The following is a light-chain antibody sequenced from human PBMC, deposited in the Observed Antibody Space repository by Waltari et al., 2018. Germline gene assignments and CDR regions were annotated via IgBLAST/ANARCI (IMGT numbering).Light chain of an antibody. Sequence: QSVLTQPASVSGSPGQSIPISCTGTSGDVGGDHYVSWYQQHPGKAPKLIIYDVTVRPSGISNRFSGSKSGNTASLTISGLQAEDEADFYCSSYTSSNTQYVFGTGTKVTVL. CDR1: SGDVGGDHY. J-gene: IGLJ1*01. V-gene: IGLV2-14*03. CDR2: DVT. CDR3: SSYTSSNTQYV.